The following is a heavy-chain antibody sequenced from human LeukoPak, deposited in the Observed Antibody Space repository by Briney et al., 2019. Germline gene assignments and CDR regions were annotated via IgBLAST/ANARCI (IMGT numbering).Heavy chain of an antibody. CDR3: ATDGVQGYSSGWTIFDY. Sequence: ASVKVSCKVSGYTLTELSMHWVRQAPGKGLEWMGGFDPEDGETIYAQKFQGRVTMTEDTSTDTAYVELSSLRSEDTAVYYCATDGVQGYSSGWTIFDYWGQGTLVTVSS. CDR1: GYTLTELS. V-gene: IGHV1-24*01. J-gene: IGHJ4*02. CDR2: FDPEDGET. D-gene: IGHD6-19*01.